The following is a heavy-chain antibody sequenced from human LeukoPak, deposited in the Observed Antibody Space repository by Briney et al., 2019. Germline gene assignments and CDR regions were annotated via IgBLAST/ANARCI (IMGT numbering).Heavy chain of an antibody. Sequence: GGSLRLSCAASGFTFSSYSMNWVRQVPGKGLEWVSAISGSGGSTYYADSVKGRFTISRDNSKNTLYLQMNSLRAEDTAVYYCANGAYSSSWYPGRAYYYYYGMDVWGQGTTVTVSS. J-gene: IGHJ6*02. D-gene: IGHD6-13*01. CDR1: GFTFSSYS. CDR3: ANGAYSSSWYPGRAYYYYYGMDV. CDR2: ISGSGGST. V-gene: IGHV3-23*01.